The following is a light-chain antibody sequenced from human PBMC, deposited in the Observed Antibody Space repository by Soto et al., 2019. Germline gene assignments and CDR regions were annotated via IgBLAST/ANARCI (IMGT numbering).Light chain of an antibody. Sequence: DIQMTQSPSTLSASVGDRFTITCLASQDINRWLAWYQQKPGKAPKILIYNADTLESGVPSRFSGSGYGTEFILTISSLQPDDFATYYCQQFSLYWAFGQGTKVDIK. CDR3: QQFSLYWA. J-gene: IGKJ1*01. V-gene: IGKV1-5*01. CDR2: NAD. CDR1: QDINRW.